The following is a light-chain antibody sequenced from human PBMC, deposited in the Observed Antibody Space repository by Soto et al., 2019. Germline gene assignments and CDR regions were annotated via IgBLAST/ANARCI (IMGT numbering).Light chain of an antibody. CDR2: DAS. CDR3: QQRSNWPLT. V-gene: IGKV3-11*01. J-gene: IGKJ4*01. Sequence: EIVLTQSPATLSLSPGERASLSCRASQTVSSSLAWYQQKPGQPPRLLISDASNRDTGIPARFSGSGSGTDFTLTISRLEPEDFAVYYCQQRSNWPLTFGGGTKVDIK. CDR1: QTVSSS.